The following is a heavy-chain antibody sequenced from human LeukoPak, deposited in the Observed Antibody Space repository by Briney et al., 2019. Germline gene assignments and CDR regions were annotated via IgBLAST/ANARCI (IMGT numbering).Heavy chain of an antibody. CDR1: GYSFTRYW. Sequence: GESLKISCKGSGYSFTRYWIGWVRQMPGKGLEWMGIIYPGDSDTRYSPSFQGQVTISADKSISTAYLQWSSLKASDTAMYYCARRESLLWFGEHWFDPWGQGTLVTVSS. CDR3: ARRESLLWFGEHWFDP. D-gene: IGHD3-10*01. V-gene: IGHV5-51*01. CDR2: IYPGDSDT. J-gene: IGHJ5*02.